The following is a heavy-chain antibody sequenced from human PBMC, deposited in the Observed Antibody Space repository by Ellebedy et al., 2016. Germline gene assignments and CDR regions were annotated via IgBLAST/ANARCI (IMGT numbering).Heavy chain of an antibody. Sequence: GESLKISCAASRFTFSSYAMSWVRQAPGKGLEWVSAISGSGGSTYYADSVKGRFTISRDNSKNTLYLQMNSLRAEDTALYYCAKEAITFGGVFDYWGQGIVVIVSS. D-gene: IGHD3-16*01. CDR3: AKEAITFGGVFDY. V-gene: IGHV3-23*01. CDR2: ISGSGGST. CDR1: RFTFSSYA. J-gene: IGHJ4*02.